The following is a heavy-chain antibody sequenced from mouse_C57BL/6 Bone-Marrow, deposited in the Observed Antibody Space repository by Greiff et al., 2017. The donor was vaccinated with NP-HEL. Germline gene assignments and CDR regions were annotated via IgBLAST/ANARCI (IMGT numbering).Heavy chain of an antibody. CDR1: GYTFTSYG. V-gene: IGHV1-81*01. CDR3: ARLEDGYYVPAWFAY. CDR2: IYPRSGNT. D-gene: IGHD2-3*01. J-gene: IGHJ3*01. Sequence: VQLQQSGAELARPGASVKLSCKASGYTFTSYGISWVKQRTGQGLEWIGEIYPRSGNTYYNEKFKGKATLTADESSSTAYMELRSLTSEDSAVYFCARLEDGYYVPAWFAYWGQGTLVTVSA.